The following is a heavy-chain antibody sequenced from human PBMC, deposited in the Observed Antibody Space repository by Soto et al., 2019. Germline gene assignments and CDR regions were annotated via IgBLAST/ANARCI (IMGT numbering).Heavy chain of an antibody. CDR2: INHSGST. CDR1: GGSFSGYY. CDR3: ARARRRYCTNGVCSMDV. D-gene: IGHD2-8*01. Sequence: TSETLSLTCAVCGGSFSGYYWSWIRQPPGKGLEWIGEINHSGSTNYNPSLKSRVTISVDTSKNQFSLKLSSVTAADTAVYYCARARRRYCTNGVCSMDVWGKGTTVTVSS. J-gene: IGHJ6*04. V-gene: IGHV4-34*01.